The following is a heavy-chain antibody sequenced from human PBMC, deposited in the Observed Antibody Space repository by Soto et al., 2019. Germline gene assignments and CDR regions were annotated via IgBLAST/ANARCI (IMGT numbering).Heavy chain of an antibody. V-gene: IGHV4-59*01. Sequence: SETLSLTCTVSRGSISNYFWTWIRQPPGKGLEWIGYISYSGNTNYNASLKSRVTISVDTSTNQFSLRVSSVTAADTAVYYCARGGDYYDTNWFDPWGQGTLVTV. CDR2: ISYSGNT. CDR3: ARGGDYYDTNWFDP. CDR1: RGSISNYF. D-gene: IGHD3-22*01. J-gene: IGHJ5*02.